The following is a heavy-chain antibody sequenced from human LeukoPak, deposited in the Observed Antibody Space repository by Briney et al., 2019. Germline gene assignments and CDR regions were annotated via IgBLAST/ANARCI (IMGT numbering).Heavy chain of an antibody. CDR1: DGSIINYY. CDR3: TRTKGYGLINY. D-gene: IGHD3-10*01. CDR2: IYYSGNT. J-gene: IGHJ4*02. Sequence: PSETLSLTCTVSDGSIINYYWGWVRQAPGKGLEWIGSIYYSGNTYYNSSLKSRVTISRDTSKKQFTLNLFSVTAADAAMYYCTRTKGYGLINYRGQGTLVTVSS. V-gene: IGHV4-39*06.